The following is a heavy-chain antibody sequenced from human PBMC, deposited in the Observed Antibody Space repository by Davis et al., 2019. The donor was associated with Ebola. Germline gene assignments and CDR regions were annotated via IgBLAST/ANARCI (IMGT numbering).Heavy chain of an antibody. CDR3: VSRGGYGGFDY. CDR1: GYTFTGYY. D-gene: IGHD5-18*01. V-gene: IGHV1-46*01. Sequence: ASVKVSCKASGYTFTGYYMHWVRQAPGQGLEWMGIINPSGGSTSYAQKFQGRVTMTRDTSISTAYMELRRLRSDDTAVYYCVSRGGYGGFDYWGQGTLVTVSS. J-gene: IGHJ4*02. CDR2: INPSGGST.